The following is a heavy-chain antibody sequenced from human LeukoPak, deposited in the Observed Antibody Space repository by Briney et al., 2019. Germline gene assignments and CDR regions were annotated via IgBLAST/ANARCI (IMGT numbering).Heavy chain of an antibody. CDR2: INYSGST. CDR1: GVTISSYY. CDR3: ARTYGDRYYYYYYGMDV. V-gene: IGHV4-59*01. Sequence: KSSETLSLTCTVSGVTISSYYWSWIRQPPGKGLEWIGYINYSGSTNYNPSLKSRGTISVDTSKNQFSLKLSSVTAADTAVYYCARTYGDRYYYYYYGMDVWGQGTTVTVSS. D-gene: IGHD4-17*01. J-gene: IGHJ6*02.